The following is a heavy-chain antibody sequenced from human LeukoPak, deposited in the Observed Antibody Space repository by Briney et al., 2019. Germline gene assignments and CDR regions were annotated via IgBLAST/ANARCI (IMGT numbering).Heavy chain of an antibody. D-gene: IGHD6-13*01. J-gene: IGHJ6*03. Sequence: ASVTVSFRASGYTFTVYYMHWVRQAPGQGLEWMGWINPNSGGTNYAQKFQGRGTITRDTAISTAYMELSRLRSDDTAVYYCARDLKEQQLVLTNYYYYYMDVWGKGTTVTISS. CDR2: INPNSGGT. CDR1: GYTFTVYY. V-gene: IGHV1-2*02. CDR3: ARDLKEQQLVLTNYYYYYMDV.